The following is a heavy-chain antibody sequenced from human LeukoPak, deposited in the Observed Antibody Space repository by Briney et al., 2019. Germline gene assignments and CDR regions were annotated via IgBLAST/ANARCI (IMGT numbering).Heavy chain of an antibody. CDR3: ARVPPAHGDSNFDY. J-gene: IGHJ4*02. CDR2: ISSSSSYI. V-gene: IGHV3-21*01. CDR1: GFTFSSYS. Sequence: GGSLRLSCAASGFTFSSYSMNWVRQAPGKGLEWVSSISSSSSYIYYADSVKGRFTISRDNAKNSLYLQMNSLRAEDTAVYYCARVPPAHGDSNFDYWGQGTLVTVSS. D-gene: IGHD4-17*01.